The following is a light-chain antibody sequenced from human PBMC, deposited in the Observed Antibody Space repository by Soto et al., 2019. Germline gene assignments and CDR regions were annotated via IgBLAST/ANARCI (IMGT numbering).Light chain of an antibody. CDR1: QSISTW. V-gene: IGKV1-5*01. CDR3: QQYDTYLT. Sequence: DLQMTQSPSTLSASVGDRVTITCRASQSISTWLAWYQQKPGKAPKLLIYHASGFHSGVPSRFSGSGSGTAFTLTISSLQPDDFASYYCQQYDTYLTFGQGTKVEIK. CDR2: HAS. J-gene: IGKJ1*01.